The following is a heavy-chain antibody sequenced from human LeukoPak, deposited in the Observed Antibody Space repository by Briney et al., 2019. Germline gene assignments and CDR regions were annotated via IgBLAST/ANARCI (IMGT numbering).Heavy chain of an antibody. CDR1: GYTFTSYD. J-gene: IGHJ4*02. CDR2: MNPNSGNT. D-gene: IGHD6-6*01. CDR3: ARGGGQLVQEDYFDY. V-gene: IGHV1-8*01. Sequence: ASMKVSCKASGYTFTSYDINWVRQATGQGLEWMGWMNPNSGNTGYAQKFQGRVTMTRNTSISTAYMELSSLRSEDTAVYYCARGGGQLVQEDYFDYWGQGTLVTVSS.